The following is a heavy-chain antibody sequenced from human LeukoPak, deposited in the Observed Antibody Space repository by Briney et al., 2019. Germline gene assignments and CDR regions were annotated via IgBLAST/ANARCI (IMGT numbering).Heavy chain of an antibody. CDR1: GFTFSSYS. Sequence: PGGSLRLSCAASGFTFSSYSMNWVRQAPGKGLEWVSYISSSSSTIYYADSVRGRFTISRDNAKNSLYLQMNSLRAEDTAVYYCARVIRLGELDYWGQGTLVTVSS. D-gene: IGHD3-16*01. V-gene: IGHV3-48*04. J-gene: IGHJ4*02. CDR2: ISSSSSTI. CDR3: ARVIRLGELDY.